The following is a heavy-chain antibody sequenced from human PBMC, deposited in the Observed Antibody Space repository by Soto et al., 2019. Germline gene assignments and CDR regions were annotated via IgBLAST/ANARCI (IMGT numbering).Heavy chain of an antibody. CDR3: AKSRSPTYYYYGMDV. D-gene: IGHD6-13*01. Sequence: EVQLLESGGGLVQPGGSLRLSCAASRVTFSSYAMSWVRQAPGKGLEWVSGMGGSGGSTYYADSVKGRFTISRDNSKSTLYLQMNSLRAGDTAVYYCAKSRSPTYYYYGMDVWGQGTTVTVSS. CDR1: RVTFSSYA. J-gene: IGHJ6*02. CDR2: MGGSGGST. V-gene: IGHV3-23*01.